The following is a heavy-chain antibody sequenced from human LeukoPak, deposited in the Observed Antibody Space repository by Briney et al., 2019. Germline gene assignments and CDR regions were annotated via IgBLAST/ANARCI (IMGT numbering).Heavy chain of an antibody. CDR2: IYPGDSDT. CDR3: ARQNPPYYDFWSGYPYWHFDL. J-gene: IGHJ2*01. CDR1: GYSFTSYW. Sequence: GESLKISCKGSGYSFTSYWIGWVRQMPGKGLEWMGIIYPGDSDTRYSPSFQGQVTISADKSISTAYLQWSSLKASDTAMYYCARQNPPYYDFWSGYPYWHFDLWGRGTLVTVSS. V-gene: IGHV5-51*01. D-gene: IGHD3-3*01.